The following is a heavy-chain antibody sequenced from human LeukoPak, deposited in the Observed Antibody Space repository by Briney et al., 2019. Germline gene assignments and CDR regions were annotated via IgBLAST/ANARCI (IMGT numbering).Heavy chain of an antibody. V-gene: IGHV3-30*18. CDR2: IPHDGSNY. Sequence: QSGGSLRLSCAASGFTFRSVGMHWVRQAPGKGLEWVAVIPHDGSNYYYGDSVKGRFTISRDNSKNTLYLQMTNLRPEDTAVYYCAKDTYGDYGSVDYWGQGTLVTVSS. CDR3: AKDTYGDYGSVDY. CDR1: GFTFRSVG. D-gene: IGHD4-17*01. J-gene: IGHJ4*02.